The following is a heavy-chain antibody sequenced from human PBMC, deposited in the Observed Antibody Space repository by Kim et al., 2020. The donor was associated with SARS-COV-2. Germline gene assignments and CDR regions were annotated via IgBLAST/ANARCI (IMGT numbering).Heavy chain of an antibody. CDR3: ARDLDSFGELSPQWFDP. J-gene: IGHJ5*02. CDR2: VSAYNGNT. CDR1: GYTFTSYG. D-gene: IGHD3-10*01. Sequence: ASVKVSCKASGYTFTSYGISWVRQAPGQGLEWMGWVSAYNGNTNYAQKLQGRVTMTTDTPTSTAYMELRSLRSDDTAVYYCARDLDSFGELSPQWFDPWGQGTLVTVSS. V-gene: IGHV1-18*01.